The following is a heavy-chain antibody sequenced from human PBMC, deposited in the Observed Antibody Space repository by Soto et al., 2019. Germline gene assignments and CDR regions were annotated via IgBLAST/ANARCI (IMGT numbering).Heavy chain of an antibody. Sequence: SETLSLTCTVSGGSISSYYWSWIRQPPGKGLEWIGYIYYSGSTNYNPSLKSRVTISVDTSKNQFSLKLSSVTAADTAVYYCARARHLGELSSPSCFDYWGQGTLVTVSS. D-gene: IGHD3-16*02. CDR2: IYYSGST. CDR3: ARARHLGELSSPSCFDY. V-gene: IGHV4-59*01. J-gene: IGHJ4*02. CDR1: GGSISSYY.